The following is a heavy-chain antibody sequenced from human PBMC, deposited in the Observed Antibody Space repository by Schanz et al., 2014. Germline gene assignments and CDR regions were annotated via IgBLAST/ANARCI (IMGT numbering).Heavy chain of an antibody. D-gene: IGHD2-2*01. J-gene: IGHJ4*02. CDR2: IWYDGSNK. CDR1: GFTFNSYG. V-gene: IGHV3-33*06. Sequence: QVQLVESGGGVVQPGRSLRLSCAASGFTFNSYGMHWVRQAPGKGLEWVAFIWYDGSNKYYADSVKGRFTISRDNSKNTRYVQMNSLRAEDTAVYYCAKSMYSTSWAFDFWGQGAQVTVSS. CDR3: AKSMYSTSWAFDF.